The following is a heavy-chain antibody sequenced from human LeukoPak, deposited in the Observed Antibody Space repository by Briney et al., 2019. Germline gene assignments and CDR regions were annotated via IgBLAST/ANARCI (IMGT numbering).Heavy chain of an antibody. D-gene: IGHD6-19*01. CDR1: GFTFSSYA. CDR2: ISGSGGST. CDR3: ANAVDSSGWYWVGYYFDY. V-gene: IGHV3-23*01. Sequence: GGSLRLSCAASGFTFSSYAMSWVRQAPEKGLEWVSAISGSGGSTYYGDSVKGRFTISRDNSKNTLYLQMNSLRAEDTAVYYCANAVDSSGWYWVGYYFDYWGQGTLVTVSS. J-gene: IGHJ4*02.